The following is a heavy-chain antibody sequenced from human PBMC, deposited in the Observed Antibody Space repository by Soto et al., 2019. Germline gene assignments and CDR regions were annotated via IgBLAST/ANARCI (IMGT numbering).Heavy chain of an antibody. CDR3: ARGSNHWSGGSSYSDWFDP. CDR1: GYTFTRSD. V-gene: IGHV1-8*01. J-gene: IGHJ5*02. CDR2: MNPNTGNT. D-gene: IGHD2-15*01. Sequence: QVQLVQSGAEVKKPGASVRVSCKASGYTFTRSDVYWVRQATGQGLELMGWMNPNTGNTGYAQKFQGRVTMTRNTSISTAYMELSSLRSEDTAVYYCARGSNHWSGGSSYSDWFDPWGQGTPVTVSS.